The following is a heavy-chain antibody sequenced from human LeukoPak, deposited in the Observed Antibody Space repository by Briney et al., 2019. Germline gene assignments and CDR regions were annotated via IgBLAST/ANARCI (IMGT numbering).Heavy chain of an antibody. CDR3: ARDKIVGPTKFDS. J-gene: IGHJ4*02. CDR1: GFTFSSYG. V-gene: IGHV3-23*01. CDR2: VSGSGGTT. D-gene: IGHD1-26*01. Sequence: GGTLRLSCAASGFTFSSYGMSWVRQAPGKGLEWVSVVSGSGGTTYYADSVKGRFTISRDNAKNSLYLQMNSLRAEDTAVYYCARDKIVGPTKFDSWGQGTLVTVSS.